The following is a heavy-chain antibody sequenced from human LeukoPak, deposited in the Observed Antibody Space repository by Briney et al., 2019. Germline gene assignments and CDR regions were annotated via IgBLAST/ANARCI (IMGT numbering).Heavy chain of an antibody. V-gene: IGHV3-48*04. CDR3: AKGGGYSYGIDY. D-gene: IGHD5-18*01. J-gene: IGHJ4*02. CDR1: GFTFSSYS. Sequence: GGSLRLSCAASGFTFSSYSMNWVRQAPGKGLEWVSYISSSSSPIYYADSVKGRFTISRDNAKNSLYLQMNSLRAEDMALYYCAKGGGYSYGIDYWGQGTLVTVSS. CDR2: ISSSSSPI.